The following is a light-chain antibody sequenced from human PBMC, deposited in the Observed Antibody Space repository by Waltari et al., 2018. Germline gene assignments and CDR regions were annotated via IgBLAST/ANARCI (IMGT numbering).Light chain of an antibody. CDR1: QSVSSSY. CDR2: GAS. V-gene: IGKV3-20*01. J-gene: IGKJ2*01. CDR3: QQYGSSPPT. Sequence: EIVLTQSPGTLSLSPGERATHSCRASQSVSSSYVAWYQQKPGPAPRLLIYGASSRATGIPDRFSGSGSGTDFTLTISRLEPEDFAVYYCQQYGSSPPTFGQGTKLEIK.